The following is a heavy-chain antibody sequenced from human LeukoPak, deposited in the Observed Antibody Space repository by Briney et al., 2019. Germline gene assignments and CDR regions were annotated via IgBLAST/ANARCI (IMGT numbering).Heavy chain of an antibody. J-gene: IGHJ4*02. D-gene: IGHD4-23*01. CDR3: ARDLDYGGRSNFDH. V-gene: IGHV3-74*03. CDR1: GFTFSTYW. Sequence: GGSLTLSCAASGFTFSTYWMHWVRQAPGKGLVGVSRIKSDGSSIMYADSVRGRFTISRDNAKNTLYLQMNSLRAEDTAVYYCARDLDYGGRSNFDHWGQGTLVTVSS. CDR2: IKSDGSSI.